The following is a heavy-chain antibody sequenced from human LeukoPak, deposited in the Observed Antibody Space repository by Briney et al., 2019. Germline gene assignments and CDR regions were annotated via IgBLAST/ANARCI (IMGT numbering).Heavy chain of an antibody. Sequence: ASVKVSCMPSGFTLTSSAMQWVRQARGQRLEWIGWIVVGSGNTNYAQKFQERVTITKDMSTSTAYMELSSLRSEDTAVYYCAAAVKDHWYFDLWGRGTLVTVSS. CDR1: GFTLTSSA. J-gene: IGHJ2*01. V-gene: IGHV1-58*02. CDR2: IVVGSGNT. CDR3: AAAVKDHWYFDL.